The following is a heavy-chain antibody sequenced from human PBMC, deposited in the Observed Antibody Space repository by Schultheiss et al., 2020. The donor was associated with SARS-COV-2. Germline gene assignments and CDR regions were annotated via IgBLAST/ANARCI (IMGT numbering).Heavy chain of an antibody. V-gene: IGHV1-18*01. CDR1: GYTFTSYD. D-gene: IGHD2-2*01. CDR3: ASPGYCSSTSCWGHAFDI. CDR2: INPNSGGT. Sequence: ASVKVSCKASGYTFTSYDINWVRQATGQGLEWMGWINPNSGGTNYAQKLQGRVTMTTDTSTSTAYMELRSLRSDDTAVYYCASPGYCSSTSCWGHAFDIWGQGTMVTVSS. J-gene: IGHJ3*02.